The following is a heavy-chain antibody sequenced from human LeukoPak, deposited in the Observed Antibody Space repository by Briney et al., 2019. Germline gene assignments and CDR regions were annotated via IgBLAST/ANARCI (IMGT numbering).Heavy chain of an antibody. J-gene: IGHJ4*02. Sequence: MPSETLSLTCAVSGGSINNDNWWSWVRQPPGKGLEWIAEIHHSGSTNYNPSLKSRVTISVDKSNNQFSLKLKSVTAADTAVYYCVFNGYYSLDFWGQGTLVTVSS. D-gene: IGHD3-3*01. CDR1: GGSINNDNW. V-gene: IGHV4-4*02. CDR2: IHHSGST. CDR3: VFNGYYSLDF.